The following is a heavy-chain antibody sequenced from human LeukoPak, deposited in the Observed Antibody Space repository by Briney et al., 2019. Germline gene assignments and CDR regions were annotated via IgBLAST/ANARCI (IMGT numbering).Heavy chain of an antibody. D-gene: IGHD3-10*01. CDR1: GFTFSSYA. Sequence: GGSLRLSCAASGFTFSSYAMHWVRQAPGKGLEWVAVISHDGSNKYYADSVKGRFTISRDNSKNTLYLQMNSLRAEDTAVYYCARDRFDTMDFDYWGQGTLVTVSS. V-gene: IGHV3-30*01. J-gene: IGHJ4*02. CDR3: ARDRFDTMDFDY. CDR2: ISHDGSNK.